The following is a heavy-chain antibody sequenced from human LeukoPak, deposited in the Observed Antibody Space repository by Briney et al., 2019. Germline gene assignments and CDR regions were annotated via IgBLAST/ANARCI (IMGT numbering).Heavy chain of an antibody. CDR1: GFTFDDYA. V-gene: IGHV3-9*01. Sequence: GGSLRLSCAASGFTFDDYAMHWVRQAPGKGLEWVSGISWNSGSIGYADSVKGRFTISRDNSKNMLYLQMNSLRAEDTAVYYCAKGTTGYGSGYGMDVWGKGTTVTVSS. CDR2: ISWNSGSI. J-gene: IGHJ6*04. D-gene: IGHD3-10*01. CDR3: AKGTTGYGSGYGMDV.